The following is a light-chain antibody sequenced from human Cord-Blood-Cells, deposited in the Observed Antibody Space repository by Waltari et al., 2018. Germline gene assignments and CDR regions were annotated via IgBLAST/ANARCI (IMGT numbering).Light chain of an antibody. CDR3: AAWDDSLNGYV. CDR2: RNK. CDR1: SSNIGSNT. V-gene: IGLV1-44*01. J-gene: IGLJ1*01. Sequence: QSVLTQPPSASGTPGQRVTISCSGSSSNIGSNTVNWYQQLPGTAPKLLIYRNKQLPSGVPDRFSGSKSGTSASLAISGLQSEDEADYYCAAWDDSLNGYVFGTGTKVTVL.